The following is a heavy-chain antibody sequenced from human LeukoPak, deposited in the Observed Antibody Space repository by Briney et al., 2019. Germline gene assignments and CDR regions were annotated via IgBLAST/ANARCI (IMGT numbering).Heavy chain of an antibody. CDR2: IWYDGSNK. CDR1: GFTVSSYG. D-gene: IGHD6-13*01. V-gene: IGHV3-33*01. Sequence: GGSLRLSCAASGFTVSSYGMHWVRQAPAKGLEWVAVIWYDGSNKYYADSVKGRFTTSRDNSKNTLYLQMNSLRAEDTAVYYCAREGGTSAAGTEFGYWGQGTLVTVSS. J-gene: IGHJ4*02. CDR3: AREGGTSAAGTEFGY.